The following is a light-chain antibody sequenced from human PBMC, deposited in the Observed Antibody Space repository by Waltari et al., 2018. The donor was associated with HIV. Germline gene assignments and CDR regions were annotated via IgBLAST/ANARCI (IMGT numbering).Light chain of an antibody. CDR2: EVS. V-gene: IGLV2-8*01. Sequence: QPALTQPPSASGPPGQSVTIPCTGTSIAVGAYNFVSWYQHHPGKAPKLIIYEVSKRPSGVPDRFSASKSANTASLTVSGLQTEDEADYYCSSFTGVNTDVIFGGGTRLTVL. CDR3: SSFTGVNTDVI. CDR1: SIAVGAYNF. J-gene: IGLJ2*01.